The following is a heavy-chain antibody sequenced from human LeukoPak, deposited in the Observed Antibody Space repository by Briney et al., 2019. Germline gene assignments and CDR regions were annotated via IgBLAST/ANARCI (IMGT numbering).Heavy chain of an antibody. Sequence: GGSLRLSCAASGFTFSSYAMSWVRQAPGKGLEWVSAISGSGGSTYYADSVKGRFTISRDNSKNSLYLQMNSLRAEDTAVYYCARSTPEWELLYYFDYWGQGTLVTVSS. CDR3: ARSTPEWELLYYFDY. CDR2: ISGSGGST. V-gene: IGHV3-23*01. CDR1: GFTFSSYA. D-gene: IGHD1-26*01. J-gene: IGHJ4*02.